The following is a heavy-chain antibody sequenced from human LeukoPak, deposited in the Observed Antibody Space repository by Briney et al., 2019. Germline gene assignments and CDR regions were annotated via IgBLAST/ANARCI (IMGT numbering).Heavy chain of an antibody. J-gene: IGHJ4*02. D-gene: IGHD2-15*01. Sequence: PGGSLRLSCAASGFTFDDYAMHWVRQAPGKGLEWVSGISWNSGSIGYADSVKGRFTISRDNAKNSLYLQMNSLRAEDTALYYCAKDIKSGGGSCPDYWGQGTLVTVSS. CDR1: GFTFDDYA. CDR3: AKDIKSGGGSCPDY. CDR2: ISWNSGSI. V-gene: IGHV3-9*01.